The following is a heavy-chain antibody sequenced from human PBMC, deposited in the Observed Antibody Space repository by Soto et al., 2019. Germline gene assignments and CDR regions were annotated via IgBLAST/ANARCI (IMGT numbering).Heavy chain of an antibody. V-gene: IGHV3-23*01. D-gene: IGHD3-9*01. CDR2: ISGSGGST. CDR3: AKDFYDILTGYYVDFDY. CDR1: GFTFSSYA. J-gene: IGHJ4*02. Sequence: EVQLLESGGGLVQPGGSLRLSCAASGFTFSSYAMSWVRQAPGKGLEWVSAISGSGGSTYYADSVKGRFTISRDNSKNTLYLQMNSLRAEDTAVYYCAKDFYDILTGYYVDFDYWGQGTLVTVSS.